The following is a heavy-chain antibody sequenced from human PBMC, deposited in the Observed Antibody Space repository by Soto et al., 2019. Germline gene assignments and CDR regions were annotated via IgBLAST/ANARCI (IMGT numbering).Heavy chain of an antibody. Sequence: GASVKVSCKASGYPFTSYAMHWVRQAPGQRLEWMGWINAGNGNTKYSQKFQGRVTITRDTSASTAYMELSSLRSEDTAVYYCARGGAIAVAGRPPAGWFDPWGQGTLVTVSS. CDR3: ARGGAIAVAGRPPAGWFDP. V-gene: IGHV1-3*01. D-gene: IGHD6-19*01. CDR2: INAGNGNT. J-gene: IGHJ5*02. CDR1: GYPFTSYA.